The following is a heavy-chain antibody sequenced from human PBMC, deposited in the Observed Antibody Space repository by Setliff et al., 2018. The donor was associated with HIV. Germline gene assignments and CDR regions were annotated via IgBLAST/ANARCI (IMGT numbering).Heavy chain of an antibody. J-gene: IGHJ4*02. CDR2: IYSAGNT. V-gene: IGHV3-53*01. CDR3: ARDHPPGY. Sequence: PGGSLRLSCAASGFTVSSHYMSWVRQAPGKGLEWVSIIYSAGNTYYADSVKGRFTVSRDNSKNTLYLQMSSLRAEDTAIYCCARDHPPGYWGQGTLVTVS. CDR1: GFTVSSHY.